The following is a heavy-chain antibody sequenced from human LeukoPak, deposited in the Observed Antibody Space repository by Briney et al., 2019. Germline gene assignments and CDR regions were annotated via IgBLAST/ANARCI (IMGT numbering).Heavy chain of an antibody. J-gene: IGHJ5*02. D-gene: IGHD3-22*01. CDR3: ARQGLIYDSSDNLFDP. CDR2: MFYSGST. V-gene: IGHV4-59*08. CDR1: GGSISSYY. Sequence: PSETLSLTCTVSGGSISSYYWSWIRQPPGKGLEWIGYMFYSGSTNYNPSLKSRVSISVDTSKNQFSLKLSSVTAADTAVYYCARQGLIYDSSDNLFDPWGQGTLVTVCS.